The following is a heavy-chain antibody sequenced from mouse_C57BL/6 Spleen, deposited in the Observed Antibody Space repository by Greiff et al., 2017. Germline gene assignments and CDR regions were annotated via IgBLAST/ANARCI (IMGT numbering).Heavy chain of an antibody. Sequence: VQLVQPRPELVKPGASVKLSCKASGYTFTSYDINWVKQRPGQGLEWIGWIYPSDGSTNYNEKFKGKATLTVATSSSTTYMQLHSLTSEDSAVYVCAREKEEVDDYFDYWGQGTTLTVSS. CDR2: IYPSDGST. CDR1: GYTFTSYD. J-gene: IGHJ2*01. V-gene: IGHV1-85*01. CDR3: AREKEEVDDYFDY.